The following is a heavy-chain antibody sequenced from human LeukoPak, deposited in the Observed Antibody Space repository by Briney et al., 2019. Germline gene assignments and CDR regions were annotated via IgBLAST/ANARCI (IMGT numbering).Heavy chain of an antibody. CDR2: ISSNGGST. CDR3: ARDRSYGAAEFDP. V-gene: IGHV3-64*01. J-gene: IGHJ5*02. Sequence: PGGSLRLSCAASGFTFSSYAMHWVRQAPGKGLEYVSTISSNGGSTYYVNSVKGRFTISRDNSKNTLYLQMGSLRAEDMAVYYCARDRSYGAAEFDPWGQGTLVTVSS. D-gene: IGHD1-26*01. CDR1: GFTFSSYA.